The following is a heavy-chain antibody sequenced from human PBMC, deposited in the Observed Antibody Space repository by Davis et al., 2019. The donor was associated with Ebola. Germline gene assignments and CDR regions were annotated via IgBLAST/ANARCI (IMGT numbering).Heavy chain of an antibody. CDR3: ARNWYFDY. Sequence: SETLSLTCAVSGGSISSSNWWSWVRQPPGKGLEWIGEINHSGSTNYNPSLKSRVTISVDTSKNQFSLKLSSVTAADTAVYYCARNWYFDYWGQGTLVTVSS. CDR1: GGSISSSNW. V-gene: IGHV4-4*02. CDR2: INHSGST. D-gene: IGHD1-1*01. J-gene: IGHJ4*02.